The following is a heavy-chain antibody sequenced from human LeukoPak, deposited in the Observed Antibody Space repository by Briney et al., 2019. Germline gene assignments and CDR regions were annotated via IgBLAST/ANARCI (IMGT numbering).Heavy chain of an antibody. Sequence: PGGSLRLSCAASGFTFSSYAMHWVRQAPGKGLEWVAVISYDGSNKYYADSVKGRFTISRDNSKNTLYLQMNSLRAEDTAVYYCAKEYAMIPRGTIDYWGQGTLVTVSS. CDR2: ISYDGSNK. J-gene: IGHJ4*02. CDR1: GFTFSSYA. CDR3: AKEYAMIPRGTIDY. V-gene: IGHV3-30-3*01. D-gene: IGHD3-22*01.